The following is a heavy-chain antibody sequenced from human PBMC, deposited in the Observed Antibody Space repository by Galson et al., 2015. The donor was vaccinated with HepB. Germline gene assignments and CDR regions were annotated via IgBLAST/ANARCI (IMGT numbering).Heavy chain of an antibody. Sequence: PALVKPTQTLTLTCTFSGFSLSTSGMCVSWIRQPPGKALEWLARIDWDDDKYYSTSLKTRLTISKDTSKNQVVLTMTNMDPVDTATYYCARTQPTYYYGSGSYYNVPLDHYGMDVWGQGTTVTVSS. J-gene: IGHJ6*02. V-gene: IGHV2-70*11. CDR1: GFSLSTSGMC. D-gene: IGHD3-10*01. CDR3: ARTQPTYYYGSGSYYNVPLDHYGMDV. CDR2: IDWDDDK.